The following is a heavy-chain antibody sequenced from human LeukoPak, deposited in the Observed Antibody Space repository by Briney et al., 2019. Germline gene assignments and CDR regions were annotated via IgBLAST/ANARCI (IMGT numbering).Heavy chain of an antibody. J-gene: IGHJ6*03. D-gene: IGHD6-13*01. CDR3: ASGIAAAGISYYYYMDV. CDR2: IYHSGST. Sequence: PSETLSLTCTVSGGSISSGGYYWSWIRQPPGKGLEWIGYIYHSGSTYYNPSLKSRVTISVDRSKNQFSLKLSSVTAADTAVYYCASGIAAAGISYYYYMDVWGKGTTVTVSS. V-gene: IGHV4-30-2*01. CDR1: GGSISSGGYY.